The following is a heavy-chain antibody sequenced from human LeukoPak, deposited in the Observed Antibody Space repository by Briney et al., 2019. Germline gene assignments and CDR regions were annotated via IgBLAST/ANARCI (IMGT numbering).Heavy chain of an antibody. V-gene: IGHV3-72*01. CDR3: ANLPRY. Sequence: QPGGSLRLSRAASGFIFSDHYMDWVRQAPGKGLEWVGRTRNKANSYTTEYAAAVKGRFTITRDDSTNSLCPQMNSLKTEDTAVYYCANLPRYWGQGTLVTVSS. CDR2: TRNKANSYTT. D-gene: IGHD1-14*01. J-gene: IGHJ4*02. CDR1: GFIFSDHY.